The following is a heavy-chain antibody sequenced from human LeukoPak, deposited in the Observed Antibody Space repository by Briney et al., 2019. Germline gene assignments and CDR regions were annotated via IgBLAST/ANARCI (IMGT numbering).Heavy chain of an antibody. CDR2: ISDGGLST. Sequence: GGSLRLSCAASGFTFTSYSMNWVRQAPGKGLEWVSSISDGGLSTNYADSVKGRFTISRDNSKNTLYLQMNSLRAEDTAVYYCAKDLLVVSYYMDVWGKGTTVTVSS. V-gene: IGHV3-23*01. CDR3: AKDLLVVSYYMDV. J-gene: IGHJ6*03. CDR1: GFTFTSYS. D-gene: IGHD3-22*01.